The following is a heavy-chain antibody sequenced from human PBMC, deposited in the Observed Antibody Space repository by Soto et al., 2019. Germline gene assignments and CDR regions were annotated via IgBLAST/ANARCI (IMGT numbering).Heavy chain of an antibody. J-gene: IGHJ6*02. D-gene: IGHD5-18*01. CDR3: ARDDELGDTAMVLSYYYGMDV. V-gene: IGHV1-69*12. CDR2: IIPIFGTA. Sequence: QVQLVQSGAEVKKPGSSVKVSCKASGGTFSSYAISWVRQAPGQGLEWMGGIIPIFGTANYAQKFQGRVTITANESTSTPYMELSSLRSEDTAVYYCARDDELGDTAMVLSYYYGMDVWGQGTTVTASS. CDR1: GGTFSSYA.